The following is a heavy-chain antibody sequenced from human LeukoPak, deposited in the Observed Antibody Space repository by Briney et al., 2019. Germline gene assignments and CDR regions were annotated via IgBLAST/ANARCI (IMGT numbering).Heavy chain of an antibody. CDR1: GGSISSARYY. J-gene: IGHJ4*02. CDR3: ARHQFYGSGSYYFDY. D-gene: IGHD3-10*01. CDR2: IYYSGST. Sequence: SETLSLTCTVSGGSISSARYYGGWIRQPPGKGLEWIGTIYYSGSTYYNPSLKSRVIISVDTSKNQFALKVSSVTAADTAIYYCARHQFYGSGSYYFDYWGQGTLVTVPS. V-gene: IGHV4-39*01.